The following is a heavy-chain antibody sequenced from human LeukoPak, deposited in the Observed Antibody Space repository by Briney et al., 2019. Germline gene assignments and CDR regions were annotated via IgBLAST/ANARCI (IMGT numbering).Heavy chain of an antibody. CDR3: AKDRIAYCGGECSYDAFHI. D-gene: IGHD2-21*01. Sequence: PGGSLRLSCGPSVCTRIRYAMMRLRQAPGKGLEWVSAISASGGRTYYADSVKGRFTISRDNSQSTLYLQMNSLRAEDTAVYYCAKDRIAYCGGECSYDAFHICGQGTMVTVSS. V-gene: IGHV3-23*01. J-gene: IGHJ3*02. CDR2: ISASGGRT. CDR1: VCTRIRYA.